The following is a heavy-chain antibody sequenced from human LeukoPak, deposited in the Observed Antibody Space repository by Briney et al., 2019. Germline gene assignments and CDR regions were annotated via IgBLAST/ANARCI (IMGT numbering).Heavy chain of an antibody. J-gene: IGHJ4*02. V-gene: IGHV3-23*01. Sequence: GGSLRLSCAASGFTFSTYGMNWVRQAPGKGLEWISVIIGSGGSTHYADSVKGRFTISRDNSKNTLYLQMNSLRVEDTAIYYCARAGTRWLAYYWGQGTLVTVSS. CDR1: GFTFSTYG. CDR2: IIGSGGST. D-gene: IGHD6-19*01. CDR3: ARAGTRWLAYY.